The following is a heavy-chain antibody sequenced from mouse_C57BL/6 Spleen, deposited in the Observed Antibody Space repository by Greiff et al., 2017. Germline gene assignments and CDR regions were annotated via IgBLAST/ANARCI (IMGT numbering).Heavy chain of an antibody. V-gene: IGHV1-26*01. Sequence: EVQLQQSGPELVKPGASVKISCKASGYTFTDYSMNWVKQSHGKSLEWIGDINPNNGGTSYNQKFKGKATLTVDKSSSTAYMELRSLTSEDSAVYYCASGERGFDYWGQGTTLTVSS. CDR3: ASGERGFDY. CDR2: INPNNGGT. J-gene: IGHJ2*01. CDR1: GYTFTDYS.